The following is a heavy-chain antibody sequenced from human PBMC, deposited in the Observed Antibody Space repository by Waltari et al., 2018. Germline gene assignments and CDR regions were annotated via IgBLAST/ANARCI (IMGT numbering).Heavy chain of an antibody. CDR2: IYTSGST. CDR3: ARDKYYDSSGYYYYYYYMDV. CDR1: GGSISRYY. D-gene: IGHD3-22*01. Sequence: QVQLQESGPGLVKPSETLSLTCTVSGGSISRYYWSWIRQPAGKGLEWIGRIYTSGSTNSNPALKRRVTMSVDTSKNQFSLKLSSVTAADTAVYYCARDKYYDSSGYYYYYYYMDVWGKGTTVTVSS. V-gene: IGHV4-4*07. J-gene: IGHJ6*03.